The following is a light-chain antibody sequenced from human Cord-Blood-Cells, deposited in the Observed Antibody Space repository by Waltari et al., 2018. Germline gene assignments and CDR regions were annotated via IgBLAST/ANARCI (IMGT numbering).Light chain of an antibody. CDR3: FSYAGSSTYV. V-gene: IGLV2-23*01. CDR1: SSDVWSYNL. Sequence: QSALTQPASVSGSPGQSITISCTGTSSDVWSYNLVSWYQQHPGKAPKLMIYEGSKRPSGVSNRFSGSKSGNTASLTISGLQAEDEADYYCFSYAGSSTYVFGTGTKVTVL. J-gene: IGLJ1*01. CDR2: EGS.